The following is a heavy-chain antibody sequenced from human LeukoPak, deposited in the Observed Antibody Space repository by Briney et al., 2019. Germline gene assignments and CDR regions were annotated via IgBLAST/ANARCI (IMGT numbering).Heavy chain of an antibody. Sequence: SETLSLTCSVSGGSISSSASYWGWIRQPPGKGLEWIATMYYTGTTYYNPSLKSRVTLSVDTPKNQFSLKLSSVTAADTAVYYCMMIVVVITDYFDYWGQGTLVTVSS. CDR1: GGSISSSASY. CDR3: MMIVVVITDYFDY. D-gene: IGHD3-22*01. J-gene: IGHJ4*02. V-gene: IGHV4-39*01. CDR2: MYYTGTT.